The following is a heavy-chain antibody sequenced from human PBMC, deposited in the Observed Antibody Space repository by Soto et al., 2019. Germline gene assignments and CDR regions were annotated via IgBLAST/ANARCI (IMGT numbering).Heavy chain of an antibody. CDR3: AKGPSWEFGELFFYYYYYMDV. Sequence: GGSLRLSCAASGFTFSSYAMSWVRQAPGKGLEWVSAISGSGGSTYYADSVKGRFTISRDNSKNTLYLQMNSLRAEDTAVYYCAKGPSWEFGELFFYYYYYMDVWGKGTTVTVSS. J-gene: IGHJ6*03. V-gene: IGHV3-23*01. D-gene: IGHD3-10*01. CDR1: GFTFSSYA. CDR2: ISGSGGST.